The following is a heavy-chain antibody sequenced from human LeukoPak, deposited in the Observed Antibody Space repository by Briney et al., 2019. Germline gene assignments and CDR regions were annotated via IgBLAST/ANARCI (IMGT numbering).Heavy chain of an antibody. D-gene: IGHD6-13*01. CDR2: IYYSGST. V-gene: IGHV4-59*08. CDR3: ARHVGSSSWQNFDY. J-gene: IGHJ4*02. Sequence: SETLSLTCTGSGGSISSYYWSWIRQPPWKGLEWIGYIYYSGSTNYNPSLKSRVTISVDTSKNQFSLKLSSVTAADTAVYYCARHVGSSSWQNFDYWGQGTLVTVSS. CDR1: GGSISSYY.